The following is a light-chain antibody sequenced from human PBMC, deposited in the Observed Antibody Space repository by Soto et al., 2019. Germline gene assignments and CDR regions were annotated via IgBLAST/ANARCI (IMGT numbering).Light chain of an antibody. CDR1: QTISSW. CDR3: QHYNSYSEA. J-gene: IGKJ1*01. CDR2: KAS. V-gene: IGKV1-5*03. Sequence: DIQMTQSPSAQSGSVVDRVTITCRASQTISSWLAWYQQKPGKAPKLLIYKASTLKSGVPSRFSGSGSGTEFTLTISSLQPDDFATYYCQHYNSYSEAFGQGTKVDIK.